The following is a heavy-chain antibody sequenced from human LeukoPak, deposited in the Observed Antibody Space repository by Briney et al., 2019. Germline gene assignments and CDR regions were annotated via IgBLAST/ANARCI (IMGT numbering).Heavy chain of an antibody. CDR1: GFTFSSYA. Sequence: SGRSLRLSCAASGFTFSSYAMHWVRQAPGKGLEWVAVISYDGSNKYYADSVKGRFTTSRDNAKNTLFLQMNSLRAEDTAVYYCARDTMHDYGDSDFDYWGQGTLVTVSS. J-gene: IGHJ4*02. CDR2: ISYDGSNK. D-gene: IGHD4-17*01. CDR3: ARDTMHDYGDSDFDY. V-gene: IGHV3-30-3*01.